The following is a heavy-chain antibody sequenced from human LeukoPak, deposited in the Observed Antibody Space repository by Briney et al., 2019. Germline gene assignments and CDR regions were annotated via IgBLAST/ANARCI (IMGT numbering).Heavy chain of an antibody. CDR1: GGSISSGNYY. V-gene: IGHV4-30-4*01. Sequence: SETLSLTCTVSGGSISSGNYYWSWIRQPPGKGLEWIGYIFYLGNTYYTPSLKSRVTISVDRSKNQFSLKLSSVTVADTAVYYCARGNYYDSSGYRQIFDYWGQGTLVTVSS. J-gene: IGHJ4*02. D-gene: IGHD3-22*01. CDR3: ARGNYYDSSGYRQIFDY. CDR2: IFYLGNT.